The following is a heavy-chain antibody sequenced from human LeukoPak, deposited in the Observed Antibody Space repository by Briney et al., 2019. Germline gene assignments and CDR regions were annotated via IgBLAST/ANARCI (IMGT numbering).Heavy chain of an antibody. CDR3: ARVMPRVPAAIGGDYYYYMDV. J-gene: IGHJ6*03. D-gene: IGHD2-2*02. Sequence: SETLSLTCTVSGGSISSYYWSWIRQPPGKGLEWIGYIYYSGSTNYNPSLKSRVTISVDTSKNQFSLKLSSVTAADTAVYYCARVMPRVPAAIGGDYYYYMDVWGKGTTVTVSS. CDR2: IYYSGST. CDR1: GGSISSYY. V-gene: IGHV4-59*01.